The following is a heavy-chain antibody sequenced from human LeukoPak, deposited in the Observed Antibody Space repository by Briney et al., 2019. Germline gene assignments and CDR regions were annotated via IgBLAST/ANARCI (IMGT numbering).Heavy chain of an antibody. J-gene: IGHJ4*02. CDR2: INPNSGGT. CDR3: ARGTYYGNRYYFDY. Sequence: ASVKVSCKASGYTFTGYYMHWVRQAPGQGLEWMGRINPNSGGTNYAQKFQGRVTMTRDTSICTAYMELSRLRSDDTAVYYCARGTYYGNRYYFDYWGQGTLVTVSS. V-gene: IGHV1-2*06. CDR1: GYTFTGYY. D-gene: IGHD4-17*01.